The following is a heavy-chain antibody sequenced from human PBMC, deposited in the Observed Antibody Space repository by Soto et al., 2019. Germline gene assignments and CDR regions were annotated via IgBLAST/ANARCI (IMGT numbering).Heavy chain of an antibody. V-gene: IGHV1-8*01. CDR3: ARGRGWRDY. Sequence: ASVKVSCKTSGYTFTSYDIHWVRQATGQGLEWMGWMNPNNGYTDYAQKFQGRVTMTRDTSLSTAYMELSSMTSDDTAVYYCARGRGWRDYWGQGTLVTVSS. J-gene: IGHJ4*02. CDR2: MNPNNGYT. CDR1: GYTFTSYD. D-gene: IGHD6-19*01.